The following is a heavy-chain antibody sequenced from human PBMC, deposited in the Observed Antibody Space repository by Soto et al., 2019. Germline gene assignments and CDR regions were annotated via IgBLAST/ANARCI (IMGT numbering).Heavy chain of an antibody. CDR2: INAGNGNT. D-gene: IGHD2-15*01. Sequence: DSVKVSCKASGYTFTSYAMHWVRQAPGQRLEWMGWINAGNGNTKYSQKFQGRVTITRDTSASTAYMELSSLRSEDTAVYYCARRGYCSGGSCYGYYYYYGMDVWGQGTTVTVSS. J-gene: IGHJ6*02. V-gene: IGHV1-3*01. CDR3: ARRGYCSGGSCYGYYYYYGMDV. CDR1: GYTFTSYA.